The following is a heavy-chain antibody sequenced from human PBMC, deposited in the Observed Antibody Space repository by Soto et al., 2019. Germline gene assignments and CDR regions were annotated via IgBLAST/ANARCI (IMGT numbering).Heavy chain of an antibody. V-gene: IGHV3-13*01. CDR1: GFTFSSYD. J-gene: IGHJ4*02. Sequence: HPGGSLRLSCAASGFTFSSYDMHWVRQATGKGLEWVSAIGTAGDTYYPGSVKGRFTISRDNANNSVYLQMDSLRAEDAALYYCTRAAWFPYLSFYWGQGALVTVSS. CDR3: TRAAWFPYLSFY. D-gene: IGHD3-10*01. CDR2: IGTAGDT.